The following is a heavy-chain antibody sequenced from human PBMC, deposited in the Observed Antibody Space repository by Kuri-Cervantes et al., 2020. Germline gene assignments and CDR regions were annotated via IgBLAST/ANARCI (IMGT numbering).Heavy chain of an antibody. CDR3: ARWGGYGWRYFDY. CDR2: IKQEGSEK. CDR1: GFTFSSYW. V-gene: IGHV3-7*01. D-gene: IGHD5-18*01. J-gene: IGHJ4*02. Sequence: LSLTCAASGFTFSSYWMSWVRQAPGKGLEWVANIKQEGSEKYYVDSVKGRFTISRDNAKNSLYLQMNSLRAEGTAVYYCARWGGYGWRYFDYWGQGTLVTVSS.